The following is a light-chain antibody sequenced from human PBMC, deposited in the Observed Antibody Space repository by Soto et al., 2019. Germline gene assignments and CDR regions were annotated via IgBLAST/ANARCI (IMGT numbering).Light chain of an antibody. CDR1: SSDVGSYNR. V-gene: IGLV2-18*02. CDR3: SSFTSSRTYV. J-gene: IGLJ1*01. CDR2: EVS. Sequence: QSDLTQPPSLSGSPGQSVIITCSGPSSDVGSYNRVSWYQQPPGTAPKLMIYEVSNRTSGVPDRFSGSQSGHTASLTISWLQAEDEADYYCSSFTSSRTYVFGSGAKVTVL.